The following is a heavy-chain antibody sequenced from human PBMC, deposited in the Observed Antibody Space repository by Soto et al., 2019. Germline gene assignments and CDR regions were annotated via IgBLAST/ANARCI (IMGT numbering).Heavy chain of an antibody. V-gene: IGHV3-66*01. J-gene: IGHJ4*02. Sequence: EVQLVESGGGLVQPGGSLRLSCAASGFTVSSNYMSWVRQAPGKGLEWVSVIYSGGSTHYADSVKGRFTISRDNSKNTLYLQMNSLRAEDTAVYYCARSRGRAAAGTSFDYWGQGTLVTVSS. D-gene: IGHD6-13*01. CDR1: GFTVSSNY. CDR3: ARSRGRAAAGTSFDY. CDR2: IYSGGST.